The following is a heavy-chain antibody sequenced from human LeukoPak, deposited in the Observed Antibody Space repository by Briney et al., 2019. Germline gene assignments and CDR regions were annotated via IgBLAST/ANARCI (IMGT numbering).Heavy chain of an antibody. V-gene: IGHV3-48*01. CDR1: GFTFSSYS. CDR3: ASSTPGGYDFK. Sequence: AGGSLRLSCAASGFTFSSYSMNWVRQAPGKGLERVSYISSSSSTIYYADSVKGRFTISRDNAKKSLYLQMNSLRAEDTAVYYCASSTPGGYDFKWGQGTLVTVSS. D-gene: IGHD5-12*01. CDR2: ISSSSSTI. J-gene: IGHJ4*02.